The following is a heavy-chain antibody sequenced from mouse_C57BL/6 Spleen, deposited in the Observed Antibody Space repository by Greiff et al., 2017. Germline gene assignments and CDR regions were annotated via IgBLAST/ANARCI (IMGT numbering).Heavy chain of an antibody. CDR3: ALITTVVATDWYFEV. Sequence: QVQLQQPGAELVKPGASVKLSCKASGYTFTSYWMHWVKQRPGRGLEWIGRIDPNSGGTKYNEKFKSKATLTVDKTSSTAYMQLSSLTSEDSAVYYCALITTVVATDWYFEVWGTGTTVTVSS. CDR2: IDPNSGGT. D-gene: IGHD1-1*01. J-gene: IGHJ1*03. CDR1: GYTFTSYW. V-gene: IGHV1-72*01.